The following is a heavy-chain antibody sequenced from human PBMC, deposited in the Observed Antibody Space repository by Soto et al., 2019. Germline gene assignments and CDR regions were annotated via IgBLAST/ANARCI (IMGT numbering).Heavy chain of an antibody. J-gene: IGHJ4*02. CDR2: IYYSGST. D-gene: IGHD2-15*01. CDR1: GGSLSSYY. Sequence: PSETLSLTCTVSGGSLSSYYWSWIRQPPGEGLEWIGYIYYSGSTDYNPSLKSRVTISVDTSKNQFSLKLSSVTAADTAVYYCARANRVVVHFDYWGQGTLVTVSS. CDR3: ARANRVVVHFDY. V-gene: IGHV4-59*01.